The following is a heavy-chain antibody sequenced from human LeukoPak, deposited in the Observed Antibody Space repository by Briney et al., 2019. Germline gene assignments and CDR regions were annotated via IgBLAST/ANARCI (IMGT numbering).Heavy chain of an antibody. CDR2: INPKSGGT. D-gene: IGHD6-6*01. Sequence: ASVRVSCKASGYTFTDFYIHWVRQAPGQGFEWMGWINPKSGGTHYAQKFEGRFTMTRDTAISTAYMELRSLRSDDTAVYYCARDLGSSSSYMDVWGKGTTVTVSS. V-gene: IGHV1-2*02. CDR3: ARDLGSSSSYMDV. CDR1: GYTFTDFY. J-gene: IGHJ6*03.